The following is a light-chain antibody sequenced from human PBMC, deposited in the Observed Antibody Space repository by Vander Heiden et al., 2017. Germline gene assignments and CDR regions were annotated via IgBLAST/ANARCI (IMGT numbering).Light chain of an antibody. V-gene: IGKV2-40*01. J-gene: IGKJ4*01. CDR1: QSLVDSDNGNIY. CDR3: MQRNDVPLT. CDR2: TLS. Sequence: IVITQTPLSLPVTHGAPASISCRSSQSLVDSDNGNIYLDWFLQKPGQSPQLLISTLSYRASGVPYRFSGSGSPTDFTLTMSRVEAEDVGAYYCMQRNDVPLTFGGGTQVDI.